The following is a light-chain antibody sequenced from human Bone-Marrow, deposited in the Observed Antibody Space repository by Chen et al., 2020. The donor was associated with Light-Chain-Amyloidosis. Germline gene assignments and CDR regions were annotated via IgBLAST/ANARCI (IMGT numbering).Light chain of an antibody. CDR1: NSGSTS. Sequence: SYVLTQPSSVSVAPGQTATIACGGNNSGSTSVHWYQQPPGQAPLLVVSDDSDRPSGIPERLSGSNSGNTYTLTIIRVEAGDEADYYCHVWDRSSDRPVFGGGTKLTVL. CDR2: DDS. V-gene: IGLV3-21*02. CDR3: HVWDRSSDRPV. J-gene: IGLJ2*01.